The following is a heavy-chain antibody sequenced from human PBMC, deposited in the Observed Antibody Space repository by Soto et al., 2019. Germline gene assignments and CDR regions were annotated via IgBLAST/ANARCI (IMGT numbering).Heavy chain of an antibody. CDR3: ARGRNDY. CDR1: GGSFGGYY. V-gene: IGHV4-34*01. J-gene: IGHJ4*02. CDR2: ITHSGST. Sequence: SETLSLTCAVYGGSFGGYYWSWIRQPPEKGLEWIAEITHSGSTSYIPTLMRRVTILVDTSKHHFSVGLSSLTAWGTAVYYCARGRNDYWGKGSLVTVSS.